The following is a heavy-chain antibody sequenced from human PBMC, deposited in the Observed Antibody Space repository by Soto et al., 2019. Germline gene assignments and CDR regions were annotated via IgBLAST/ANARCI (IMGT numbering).Heavy chain of an antibody. V-gene: IGHV4-34*01. J-gene: IGHJ4*02. CDR1: GQSFSGHS. CDR2: ISESGST. CDR3: ARGSGIVALPGELEDVNYDF. Sequence: QVQLQQWGAGLVKPSETLSLSCAVYGQSFSGHSWAWIRQPPGKGLEWSGEISESGSTYYNPSLKGRFTNSTDTSKNQFSLELNSVTDADTAAYFCARGSGIVALPGELEDVNYDFWGQGTLVNVSS. D-gene: IGHD1-1*01.